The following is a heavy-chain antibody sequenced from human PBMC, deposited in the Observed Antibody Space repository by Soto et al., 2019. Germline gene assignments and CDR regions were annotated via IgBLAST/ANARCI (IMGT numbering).Heavy chain of an antibody. V-gene: IGHV1-69*01. CDR1: GGTFSSYA. J-gene: IGHJ6*02. CDR3: ARDQNDILTGYYEDYGMDV. CDR2: IIPIFGTA. D-gene: IGHD3-9*01. Sequence: QVPLVQSGAEVKKPGSSVKVSCKASGGTFSSYAISWVRQAPGQGLEWMGGIIPIFGTANYAQKFQGRVTITADESTSTAYMELSSLRSEDTAVYYCARDQNDILTGYYEDYGMDVWGQGTTVTVSS.